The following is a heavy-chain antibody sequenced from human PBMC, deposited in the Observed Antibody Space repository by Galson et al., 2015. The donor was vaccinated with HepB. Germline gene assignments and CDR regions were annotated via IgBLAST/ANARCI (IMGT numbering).Heavy chain of an antibody. CDR1: GFTFSSYA. CDR3: AKDVRPDDSPPRVIYWYFDL. Sequence: SLRLSCAASGFTFSSYAMSWVRQAPGKGLEWVSAINGSGGSTYYADSVKGRFTISRDNSKNTLYLQMNSLRAEDTAVYYCAKDVRPDDSPPRVIYWYFDLWGRGTLVTVSS. CDR2: INGSGGST. V-gene: IGHV3-23*01. J-gene: IGHJ2*01. D-gene: IGHD2-15*01.